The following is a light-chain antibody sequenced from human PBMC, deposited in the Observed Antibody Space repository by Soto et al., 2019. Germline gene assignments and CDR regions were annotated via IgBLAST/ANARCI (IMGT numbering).Light chain of an antibody. CDR1: SGSVSPSYY. Sequence: QTVVTQEPSFSVSPGGTVTLTCGLSSGSVSPSYYPGWFQQTPGQAPCALIYTTNTRSSGVPDRFSGSILGNKAALTITGAQADDESDYYCVLYMGSGIWVFGGGTKLTVL. J-gene: IGLJ3*02. V-gene: IGLV8-61*01. CDR3: VLYMGSGIWV. CDR2: TTN.